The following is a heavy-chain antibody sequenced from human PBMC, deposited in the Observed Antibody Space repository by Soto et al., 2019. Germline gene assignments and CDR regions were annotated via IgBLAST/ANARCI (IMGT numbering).Heavy chain of an antibody. Sequence: EVQLVESGGGLVHPGGSLILSCAASGFTFSSIWMHWVRQAPGKGLVWVSCINSDGSTTSYADSVKGRFTISRDNAKNTLYLQMNSLSAEDTAVYYCVRDIRWGQGTLVTVSS. CDR2: INSDGSTT. CDR1: GFTFSSIW. CDR3: VRDIR. J-gene: IGHJ4*02. V-gene: IGHV3-74*01.